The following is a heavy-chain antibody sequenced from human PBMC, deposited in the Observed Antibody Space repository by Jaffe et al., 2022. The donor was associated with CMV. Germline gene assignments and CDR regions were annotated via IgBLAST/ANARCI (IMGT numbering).Heavy chain of an antibody. CDR3: ARDDYVGPYNGDFDY. J-gene: IGHJ4*02. V-gene: IGHV3-33*01. Sequence: QVQLVESGGGLVQPGGSLRLSCAASGFNFGRYAMHWVRQAPGKGLEWVAVIWFDGSQKYYADSVRGRFTVSRDDSKNTVALHMDSLRAEDTAVYFCARDDYVGPYNGDFDYWGQGTLVTVS. D-gene: IGHD3-10*01. CDR2: IWFDGSQK. CDR1: GFNFGRYA.